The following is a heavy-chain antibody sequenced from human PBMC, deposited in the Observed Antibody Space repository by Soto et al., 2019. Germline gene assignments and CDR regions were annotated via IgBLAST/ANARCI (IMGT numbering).Heavy chain of an antibody. CDR1: GVSISNQY. Sequence: QVQLQESGPGLVKPSETLSLTCSVSGVSISNQYWSWIRQPPGKGLEWIGYIYYNGNTNYNPSLKSRVTMSVDTSRNQISLKLTTVTAADTAVYYCTRANWYSEYWGQGTLVTVSS. D-gene: IGHD7-27*01. CDR2: IYYNGNT. J-gene: IGHJ4*02. V-gene: IGHV4-59*11. CDR3: TRANWYSEY.